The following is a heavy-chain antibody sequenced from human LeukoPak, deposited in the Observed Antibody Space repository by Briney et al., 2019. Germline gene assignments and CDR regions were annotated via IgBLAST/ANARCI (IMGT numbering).Heavy chain of an antibody. CDR3: ARLIRGGGYCSGGSCLYYFDY. CDR1: GYTFTNYW. V-gene: IGHV5-51*01. Sequence: GESLKISCKGSGYTFTNYWIGWVRQMPGKGLEWMGIVYPGDSDTRYSPSFQGQVTISADKSITTAYLQWSSLKASGTAMYYCARLIRGGGYCSGGSCLYYFDYWGQGTLVTVSS. J-gene: IGHJ4*02. CDR2: VYPGDSDT. D-gene: IGHD2-15*01.